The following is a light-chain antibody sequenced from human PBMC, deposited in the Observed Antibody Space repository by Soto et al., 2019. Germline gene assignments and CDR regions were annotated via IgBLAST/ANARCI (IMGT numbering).Light chain of an antibody. Sequence: DIQMTQSPSSLSASVGDRVTITCRASQGTSNSLAWYQQKPGEVPKLLIYAASTLQSGVPSRFSGSASGTDFTLTISSLQPEDVATYYCQRYNSPPIPFGKGTRLEIK. CDR1: QGTSNS. CDR2: AAS. V-gene: IGKV1-27*01. J-gene: IGKJ5*01. CDR3: QRYNSPPIP.